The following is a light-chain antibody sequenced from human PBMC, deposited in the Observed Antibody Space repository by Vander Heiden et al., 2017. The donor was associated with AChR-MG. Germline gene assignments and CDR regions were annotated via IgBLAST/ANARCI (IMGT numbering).Light chain of an antibody. CDR2: AAS. CDR1: QGIGSY. J-gene: IGKJ3*01. CDR3: QHLNSYPLT. Sequence: DIQLTQSPSFLSASVGARVTITCRASQGIGSYLAWYQQKPGKAPNLLIYAASTLQSGVPSRFSGSGSGTEFTLTISSLQPEDFATYYCQHLNSYPLTFGPGTKVDIK. V-gene: IGKV1-9*01.